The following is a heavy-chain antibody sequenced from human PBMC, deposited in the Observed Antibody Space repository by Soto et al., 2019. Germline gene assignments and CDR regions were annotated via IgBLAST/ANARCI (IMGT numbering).Heavy chain of an antibody. V-gene: IGHV3-30*18. D-gene: IGHD6-19*01. Sequence: VQLVESGGGVVQPGRSLRLSCAASGFTFSAYAMHWVRQAPGKGLEWVAVVSHAGRNTHYADSVKGRCTISRDTSKNTVSLELTSLRAEDTAVYYWAKGGRQWLVTSDFNYWGQGALVTVSS. J-gene: IGHJ4*02. CDR1: GFTFSAYA. CDR2: VSHAGRNT. CDR3: AKGGRQWLVTSDFNY.